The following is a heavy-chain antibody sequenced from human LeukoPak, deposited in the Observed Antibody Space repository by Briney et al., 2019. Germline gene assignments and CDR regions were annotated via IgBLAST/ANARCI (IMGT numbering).Heavy chain of an antibody. CDR1: GYTFTDYY. J-gene: IGHJ4*02. Sequence: GASVKVSCKASGYTFTDYYMHWVRQAPGQGLEWMGWINPNSGGTNYAQKFQGRVTMTRDTSISTAYMELSRLRSDDTAVYYCARVGLFWAGTPYYFDYWGQGTLVTVSS. CDR2: INPNSGGT. CDR3: ARVGLFWAGTPYYFDY. D-gene: IGHD3/OR15-3a*01. V-gene: IGHV1-2*02.